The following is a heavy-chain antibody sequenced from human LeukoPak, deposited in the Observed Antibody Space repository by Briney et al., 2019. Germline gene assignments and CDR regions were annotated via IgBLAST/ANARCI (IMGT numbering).Heavy chain of an antibody. D-gene: IGHD6-19*01. V-gene: IGHV3-15*01. CDR2: IKSKTDGGTT. CDR1: GFTFSNAW. Sequence: GGSLRLSCAASGFTFSNAWLSWVRQAPGKGLEWVGRIKSKTDGGTTDYAAPVKGRFTISRDDSKNTLYLQMNSLKTEDTAVYYCTTEEYSGWYDYWGQGTLVTVSS. CDR3: TTEEYSGWYDY. J-gene: IGHJ4*02.